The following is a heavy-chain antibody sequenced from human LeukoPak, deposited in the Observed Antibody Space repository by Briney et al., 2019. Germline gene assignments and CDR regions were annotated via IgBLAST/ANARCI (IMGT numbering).Heavy chain of an antibody. V-gene: IGHV3-48*03. CDR2: IGSSGGSR. D-gene: IGHD5-24*01. CDR1: GFTFSSYE. Sequence: PGGSLRLSCAASGFTFSSYEMAWVRRAPGKGLEWVSYIGSSGGSRYYADSVKGRFTSSRDNAKNSLYLQMNSLRVEDTAVYYCAREDGDAFDIWGQGTVVSVSS. J-gene: IGHJ3*02. CDR3: AREDGDAFDI.